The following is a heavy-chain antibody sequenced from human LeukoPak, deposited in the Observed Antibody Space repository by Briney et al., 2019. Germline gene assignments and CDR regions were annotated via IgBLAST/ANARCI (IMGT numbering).Heavy chain of an antibody. V-gene: IGHV4-59*01. CDR2: MFYNGNT. J-gene: IGHJ6*02. Sequence: PETLSLTCNVSGGSINGYYWTWIRQPPGKGLEWVGYMFYNGNTNYNPSLKSRVTISVDTTKSQISLRLTSVTAADTGVYHCARLTREDGVDVWGQGTTVTVSS. CDR3: ARLTREDGVDV. CDR1: GGSINGYY.